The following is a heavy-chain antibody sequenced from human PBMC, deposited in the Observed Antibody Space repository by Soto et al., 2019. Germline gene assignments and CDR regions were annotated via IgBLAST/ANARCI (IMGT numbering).Heavy chain of an antibody. D-gene: IGHD1-26*01. Sequence: PSETLYLTCAVSGYSISSGYYLGCILQPRGKGLEWIGSTYHSGNTYYNPSLKSRVTISVDTAKNHFSLKLSSLTAADTAIYYCARHIGGSDSSAWFGPWGQGSLVTVSS. V-gene: IGHV4-38-2*01. J-gene: IGHJ5*02. CDR1: GYSISSGYY. CDR3: ARHIGGSDSSAWFGP. CDR2: TYHSGNT.